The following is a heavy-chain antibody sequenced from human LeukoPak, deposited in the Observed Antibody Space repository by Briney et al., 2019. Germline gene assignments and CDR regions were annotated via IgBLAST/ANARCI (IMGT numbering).Heavy chain of an antibody. CDR1: GGSISSYY. Sequence: SETLSLTCTVSGGSISSYYWSWIRQPPGKGLEWIGYIYYSGRTYYNPSLKSRVTISVDTSKNQFSLKLSSVTAADTAVYYCARYYDFWSGYPSFDYWGQGTLVTVSS. D-gene: IGHD3-3*01. CDR2: IYYSGRT. V-gene: IGHV4-59*06. J-gene: IGHJ4*02. CDR3: ARYYDFWSGYPSFDY.